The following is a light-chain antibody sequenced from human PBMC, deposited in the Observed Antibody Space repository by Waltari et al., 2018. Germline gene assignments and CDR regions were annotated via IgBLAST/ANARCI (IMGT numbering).Light chain of an antibody. CDR2: VNSDGRH. V-gene: IGLV4-69*01. Sequence: QPVLTPPPSASASLGASVKLTCTLSSGHNHNAIAWHQQQPEKGPRFLMKVNSDGRHSKGDGIPDRFSGSSSGTEWYLIISSLQSEDEADYYCQTWGTGTWVFGGGTRLTVL. J-gene: IGLJ3*02. CDR3: QTWGTGTWV. CDR1: SGHNHNA.